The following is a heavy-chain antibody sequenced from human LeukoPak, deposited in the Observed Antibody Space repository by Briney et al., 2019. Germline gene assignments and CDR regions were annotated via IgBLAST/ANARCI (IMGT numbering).Heavy chain of an antibody. J-gene: IGHJ3*02. CDR3: AKGLGYCSSTSCYSNAFDI. V-gene: IGHV3-23*01. CDR1: GFTFSSYA. CDR2: ISGSGGST. Sequence: GGSLRLSCAASGFTFSSYAMSWVRQAPGKGLEWASAISGSGGSTYYADSVKGRFTISRDNSKNTLYLQMNSLRAEDTAVYYCAKGLGYCSSTSCYSNAFDIWGQGTMVTVSS. D-gene: IGHD2-2*01.